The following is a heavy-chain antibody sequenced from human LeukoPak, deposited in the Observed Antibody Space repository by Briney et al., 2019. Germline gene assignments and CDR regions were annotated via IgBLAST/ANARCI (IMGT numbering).Heavy chain of an antibody. CDR3: ARARLYSSGWYGDYFDY. CDR1: GYTFSSYS. Sequence: GGSLRLSCLASGYTFSSYSINWVRQAPGKGLEWVSYISSSSSTIYYADSVKGRFTISRDNAKNSLYLQMNSLRAEDTAVYYCARARLYSSGWYGDYFDYWGQGTLVTVSS. V-gene: IGHV3-48*01. CDR2: ISSSSSTI. D-gene: IGHD6-19*01. J-gene: IGHJ4*02.